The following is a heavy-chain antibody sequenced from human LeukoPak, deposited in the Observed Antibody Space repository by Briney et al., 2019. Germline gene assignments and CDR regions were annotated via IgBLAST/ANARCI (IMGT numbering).Heavy chain of an antibody. CDR1: SGSFSAYY. J-gene: IGHJ4*02. CDR2: INLSGST. CDR3: ARVGATQYFFDS. Sequence: SETLSLTCSLYSGSFSAYYWSWIRQLPGKGLAWIGDINLSGSTTYNPSLRSRVTISLDKSKNQFSLKLTSVTAADTAVYYCARVGATQYFFDSWGQGILVTVSS. V-gene: IGHV4-34*01. D-gene: IGHD3-3*01.